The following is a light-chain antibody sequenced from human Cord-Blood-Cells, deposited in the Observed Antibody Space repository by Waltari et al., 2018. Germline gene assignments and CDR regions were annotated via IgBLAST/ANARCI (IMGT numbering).Light chain of an antibody. V-gene: IGKV3-11*01. CDR3: QQRSNWPPVT. CDR2: DAA. CDR1: QIVSSY. Sequence: IVLPQSPATLSLSPGARATLSCRASQIVSSYLAWYQQKPGQAPRLLIYDAANRATGIPARFSGSGSGTDFTLTISSLEPEDFAVYYCQQRSNWPPVTFGQGTRLEIK. J-gene: IGKJ5*01.